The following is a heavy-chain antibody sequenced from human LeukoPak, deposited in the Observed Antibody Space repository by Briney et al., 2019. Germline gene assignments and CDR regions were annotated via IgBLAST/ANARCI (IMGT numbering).Heavy chain of an antibody. Sequence: GGSLRLSCAASGFTFSHYGMHWVRQAPGAGLEWVAAIWSDGSDKYYAKSVRGRFTISRDNSKNSLSLQMNSLRAEDTAVYYCVKDAQRGFDYSNSLQNWGQGILVTVSS. CDR2: IWSDGSDK. J-gene: IGHJ1*01. V-gene: IGHV3-33*06. CDR3: VKDAQRGFDYSNSLQN. D-gene: IGHD4-11*01. CDR1: GFTFSHYG.